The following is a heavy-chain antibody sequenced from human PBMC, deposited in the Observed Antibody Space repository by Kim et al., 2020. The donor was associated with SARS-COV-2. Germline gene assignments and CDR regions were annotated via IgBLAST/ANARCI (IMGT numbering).Heavy chain of an antibody. CDR2: IYPDDFDT. CDR1: GYSFTNYW. Sequence: GESLKISCKGSGYSFTNYWIVWVRQKPGKGLEWMGTIYPDDFDTRYSPSFEGQVTISADKSITTAYLQWTNLKASDTAMYFCARHSKLASVKVADFDFWGQGTQVTVSS. CDR3: ARHSKLASVKVADFDF. D-gene: IGHD3-3*02. V-gene: IGHV5-51*01. J-gene: IGHJ4*02.